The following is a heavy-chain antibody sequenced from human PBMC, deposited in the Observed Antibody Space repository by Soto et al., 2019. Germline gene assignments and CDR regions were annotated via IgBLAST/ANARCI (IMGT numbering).Heavy chain of an antibody. D-gene: IGHD3-16*01. Sequence: EVELVESGGGLVQAGGSLRVSCGVSGFTSSDHYMDWVRQATGKGLEWVGRTANKRSRYTTEYAASVNGRVIISRDDSKNSVYLQMNSLKIEDTAVYYCARAGFGHGLDVWCQGTTVTVSS. CDR3: ARAGFGHGLDV. J-gene: IGHJ6*02. CDR2: TANKRSRYTT. CDR1: GFTSSDHY. V-gene: IGHV3-72*01.